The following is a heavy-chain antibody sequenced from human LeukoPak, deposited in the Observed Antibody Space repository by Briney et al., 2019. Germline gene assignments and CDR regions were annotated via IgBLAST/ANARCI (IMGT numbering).Heavy chain of an antibody. J-gene: IGHJ4*02. CDR3: TTDLVWWWPFDY. CDR1: GFNFANHA. V-gene: IGHV3-15*01. CDR2: IKSKTDGGTT. Sequence: GGSLRLSCAASGFNFANHAMSWVRQAPGKGLEWVGRIKSKTDGGTTDYAAPVKGRFTISRDDSKNTLYLQMNSLKTEDTAVYYCTTDLVWWWPFDYWGQGTLVTVSS. D-gene: IGHD2-21*01.